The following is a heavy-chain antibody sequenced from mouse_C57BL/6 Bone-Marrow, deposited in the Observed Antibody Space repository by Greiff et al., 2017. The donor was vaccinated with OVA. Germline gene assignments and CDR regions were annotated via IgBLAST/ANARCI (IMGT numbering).Heavy chain of an antibody. J-gene: IGHJ1*03. CDR1: GFTFSSYA. D-gene: IGHD2-5*01. V-gene: IGHV5-4*03. CDR2: ISDGGSYT. CDR3: ARGGGVTTRFYWYFDV. Sequence: EVKLVESGGGLVKPGGSLKLSCAASGFTFSSYAMSWVRQTPEKRLEWVATISDGGSYTYYPDNVKGRFTISRDNAKNNLYLQMSHLKSEDTAMYDCARGGGVTTRFYWYFDVWGTGTTVTVSS.